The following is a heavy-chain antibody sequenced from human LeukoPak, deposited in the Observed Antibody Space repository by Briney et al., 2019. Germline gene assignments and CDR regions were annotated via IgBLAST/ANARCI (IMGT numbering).Heavy chain of an antibody. Sequence: GGSLRLSCPASGLTVSNYAMHWVRHAPGEGREWVAVISTDGSNKHYAHSVEGRFTIARDNATNTLYLEINSLMTEDTAEYDGARDTGYSNSWPPRLFDDWGQGALVTVSS. D-gene: IGHD6-13*01. CDR3: ARDTGYSNSWPPRLFDD. J-gene: IGHJ4*02. V-gene: IGHV3-30-3*01. CDR2: ISTDGSNK. CDR1: GLTVSNYA.